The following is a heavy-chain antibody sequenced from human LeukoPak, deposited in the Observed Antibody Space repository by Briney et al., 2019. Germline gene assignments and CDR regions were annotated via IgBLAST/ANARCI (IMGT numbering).Heavy chain of an antibody. J-gene: IGHJ4*02. Sequence: GGSLRVSCAASGFNFNDHYMSWIRQAPGKGLEWVAYISSSSSSTYYADSVKGRFIISRDNAKNSLSLFLQMNGLRAEDTALYYCAKDRSCTNDICHGDFGYWGQGTLVTVSS. V-gene: IGHV3-11*01. CDR3: AKDRSCTNDICHGDFGY. D-gene: IGHD2-8*01. CDR2: ISSSSSST. CDR1: GFNFNDHY.